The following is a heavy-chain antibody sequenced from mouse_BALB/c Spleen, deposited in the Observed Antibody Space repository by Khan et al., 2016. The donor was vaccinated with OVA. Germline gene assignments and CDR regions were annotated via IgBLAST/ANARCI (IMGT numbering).Heavy chain of an antibody. CDR1: GYTFTYYV. Sequence: QVQLQQSGPELVKPGASVKMSCKASGYTFTYYVITWVKQRTGQGLEWIGEIYPGSDNAYYNERFKGKATLTADKSSNTTHMQLSSLTSEDSAVYFCARGDCYYGYFDYWGQGTTLTVSS. D-gene: IGHD2-3*01. J-gene: IGHJ2*01. CDR3: ARGDCYYGYFDY. V-gene: IGHV1-81*01. CDR2: IYPGSDNA.